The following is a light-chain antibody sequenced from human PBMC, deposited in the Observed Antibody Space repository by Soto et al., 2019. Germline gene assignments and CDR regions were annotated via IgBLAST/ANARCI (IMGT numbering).Light chain of an antibody. J-gene: IGLJ2*01. CDR3: QSYDSSLSGVV. V-gene: IGLV1-40*01. CDR2: GNS. Sequence: QSVLTQPPSVSGAPGQMVTISCTGSSSNIGAGYDVHWYQQLPGTAPKLLIYGNSNRPSGVPDRFSGSKSGTSASLAITGLQAEDEADYYCQSYDSSLSGVVFGGGNKLTVL. CDR1: SSNIGAGYD.